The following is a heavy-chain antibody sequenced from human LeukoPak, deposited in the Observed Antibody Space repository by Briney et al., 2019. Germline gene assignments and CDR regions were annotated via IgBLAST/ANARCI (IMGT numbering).Heavy chain of an antibody. CDR2: IWYDGRDK. CDR1: GFTFSGCG. Sequence: GGSLRLSCAASGFTFSGCGMHWVRQAPGKGLEWVAFIWYDGRDKYYADSVKGRFTISRDNSKNTLYLQMNSLRAEDTAMYYRAKDPYSYGSYFDYWGQGTLVTVSS. J-gene: IGHJ4*02. V-gene: IGHV3-30*02. CDR3: AKDPYSYGSYFDY. D-gene: IGHD5-18*01.